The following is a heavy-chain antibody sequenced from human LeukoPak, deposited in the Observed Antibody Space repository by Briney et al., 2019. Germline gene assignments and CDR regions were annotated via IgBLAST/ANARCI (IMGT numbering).Heavy chain of an antibody. J-gene: IGHJ3*02. V-gene: IGHV5-51*01. D-gene: IGHD6-19*01. CDR3: ARPDGIPGIAVAGTPTEAAFDI. CDR1: GYSFTSYW. CDR2: IYPGDSDT. Sequence: GESLKISCKGSGYSFTSYWIGWVRQLPGKGLEWMGIIYPGDSDTRYSPSFQGQVTISADKSISTAYLQWSSLKASDTAMYYCARPDGIPGIAVAGTPTEAAFDIWGQGTMVTVSS.